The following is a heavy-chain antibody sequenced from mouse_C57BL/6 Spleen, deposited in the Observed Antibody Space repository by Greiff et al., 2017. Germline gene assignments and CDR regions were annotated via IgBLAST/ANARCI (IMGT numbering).Heavy chain of an antibody. CDR3: AGGYYGSSPWFAY. CDR2: IYPGSGST. Sequence: VQLQQPGAELVKPGASVKMSCKASGYTFTSYWITWVKQRPGQGLEWIGDIYPGSGSTNYNEKFKSKATLTVDTSSSTAYMQLSSLTSEDSAVYYCAGGYYGSSPWFAYWGQGTLVTVSA. D-gene: IGHD1-1*01. V-gene: IGHV1-55*01. CDR1: GYTFTSYW. J-gene: IGHJ3*01.